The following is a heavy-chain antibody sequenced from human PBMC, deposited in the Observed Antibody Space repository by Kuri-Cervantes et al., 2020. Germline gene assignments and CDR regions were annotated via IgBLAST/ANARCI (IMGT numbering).Heavy chain of an antibody. D-gene: IGHD4-23*01. CDR3: AKDRGGNIRGFYSIDH. V-gene: IGHV3-9*01. CDR1: GFTFDDYA. Sequence: SLRLSCAASGFTFDDYAMHWVRQVPGRGLEWVSGISWNSGTIGYADSVKGRFTISRDNAKNSLYLQMNSLRAEDTALYYCAKDRGGNIRGFYSIDHWGQGTLVTAPQ. J-gene: IGHJ4*02. CDR2: ISWNSGTI.